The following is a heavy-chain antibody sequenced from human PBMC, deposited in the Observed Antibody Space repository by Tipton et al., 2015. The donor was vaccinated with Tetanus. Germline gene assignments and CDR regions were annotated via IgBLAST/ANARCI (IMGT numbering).Heavy chain of an antibody. D-gene: IGHD3-22*01. CDR3: ARHHSGSFTPFDC. Sequence: TLSLTCTVSGGSIRGGTFYWGWIRQPPGKGLEWIGSIYESGDTYYIPSLKSRVTISVDTSKNQFSLNLNSMVAADTGVYYCARHHSGSFTPFDCWGQGNLVTVSS. V-gene: IGHV4-39*01. J-gene: IGHJ4*02. CDR2: IYESGDT. CDR1: GGSIRGGTFY.